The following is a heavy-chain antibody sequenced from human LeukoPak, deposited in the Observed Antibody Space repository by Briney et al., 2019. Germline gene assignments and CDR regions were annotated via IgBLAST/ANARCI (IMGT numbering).Heavy chain of an antibody. CDR1: GYSISSGYL. Sequence: SETLSLTCTVSGYSISSGYLWGWIRQPPGKGLEWIGSIDGSGSSYYNPSLKSRVTISVDTSRNQFSLKMTSVTAADTAVYYCARGVRRGYSGYDFRAGLAVFDYWGQGTLVTVSS. V-gene: IGHV4-38-2*02. CDR2: IDGSGSS. D-gene: IGHD5-12*01. J-gene: IGHJ4*02. CDR3: ARGVRRGYSGYDFRAGLAVFDY.